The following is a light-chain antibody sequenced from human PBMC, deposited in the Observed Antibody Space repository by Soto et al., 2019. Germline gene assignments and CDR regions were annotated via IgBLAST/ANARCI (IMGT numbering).Light chain of an antibody. V-gene: IGLV2-18*02. J-gene: IGLJ1*01. CDR2: EVS. Sequence: QSALTQPPSVSGSPGQSVTISCTGTGSDVGSYNRVSWYQQPPDTAPKVMLYEVSYRPSGVPDRFSGSKSGITASLTISGLQAEDEADYYCSSYTSSGTYVFGTGTKLTVL. CDR3: SSYTSSGTYV. CDR1: GSDVGSYNR.